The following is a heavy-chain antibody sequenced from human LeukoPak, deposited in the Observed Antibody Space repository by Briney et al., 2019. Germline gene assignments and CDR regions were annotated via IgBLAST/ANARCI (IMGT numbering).Heavy chain of an antibody. V-gene: IGHV1-69*06. Sequence: SVKVSCKASGGTFSSYAISWVRQAPGQGLEWMGGIIPIFGTANYAQKFQGRVTITADKSTSTAYMELSSLRSEDTAVYYCARSAKLSSKPVVLDAFDIWGQGTMVTVSS. CDR2: IIPIFGTA. CDR1: GGTFSSYA. CDR3: ARSAKLSSKPVVLDAFDI. D-gene: IGHD3-10*01. J-gene: IGHJ3*02.